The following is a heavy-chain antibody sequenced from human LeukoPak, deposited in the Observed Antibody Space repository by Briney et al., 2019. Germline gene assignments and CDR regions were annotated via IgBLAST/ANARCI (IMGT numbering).Heavy chain of an antibody. CDR3: ARTGSTGGY. CDR2: IHYSGST. V-gene: IGHV4-61*01. Sequence: PSETLSLTCTVSGGSVSGGNYYCSWIRQSPGKGLEWIGYIHYSGSTVYNPSLKSRVTMSIDTSKNQFSLNLSSVTAADMAVYYCARTGSTGGYWGQGTLVTVSS. J-gene: IGHJ4*02. D-gene: IGHD1-1*01. CDR1: GGSVSGGNYY.